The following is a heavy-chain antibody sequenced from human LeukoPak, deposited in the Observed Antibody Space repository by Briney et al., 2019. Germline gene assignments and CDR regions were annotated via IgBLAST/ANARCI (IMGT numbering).Heavy chain of an antibody. CDR2: IYYSGST. CDR3: ARGTTTVAPFDY. Sequence: SETLSLTCAVSGGSISTYYWSWIRQPPGKGLEWIGYIYYSGSTNYNPSLKSRVTISVDTSKNQFSLKLSSVTAADTAVYYCARGTTTVAPFDYWGQGTLVTVSS. V-gene: IGHV4-59*01. CDR1: GGSISTYY. J-gene: IGHJ4*02. D-gene: IGHD4-23*01.